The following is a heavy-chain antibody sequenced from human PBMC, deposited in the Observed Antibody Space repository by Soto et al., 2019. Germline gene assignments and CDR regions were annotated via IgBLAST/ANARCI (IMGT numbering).Heavy chain of an antibody. CDR2: IIPIFGTA. CDR1: RGTFSSYA. V-gene: IGHV1-69*13. CDR3: ARGGTTGLFFDY. Sequence: ASVKVSCKASRGTFSSYAISWVRQVPGQGLEWMGGIIPIFGTANYAQKFQGRVTITADESTSTAYMELSSLRSEDTAVYYCARGGTTGLFFDYWGQGTLVTVSS. D-gene: IGHD1-7*01. J-gene: IGHJ4*02.